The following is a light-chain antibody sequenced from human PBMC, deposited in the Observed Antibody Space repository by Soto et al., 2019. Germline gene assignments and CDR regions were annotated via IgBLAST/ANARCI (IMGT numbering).Light chain of an antibody. J-gene: IGLJ1*01. CDR2: DVN. CDR3: CSFAGGYIYV. V-gene: IGLV2-11*01. CDR1: SSDVGGYNY. Sequence: ALTQPRSVSGSPGQSVTVSCTGTSSDVGGYNYVSWYQQHPGKAPKLMIYDVNKRPSGVPDRFSGSKSGNTASLSISGLQADDEADYYCCSFAGGYIYVFGTGTKVTVL.